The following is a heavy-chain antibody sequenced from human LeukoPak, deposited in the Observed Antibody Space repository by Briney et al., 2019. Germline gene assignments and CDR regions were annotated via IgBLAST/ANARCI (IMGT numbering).Heavy chain of an antibody. J-gene: IGHJ4*02. D-gene: IGHD3-3*01. CDR3: AKGYYDFWTGYPLFDY. CDR2: ISGSGGST. V-gene: IGHV3-23*01. Sequence: GGSLRLSCAASGFTFTNFGMSWVRQAPGKGLDWVSAISGSGGSTHYADSVTGRFTISRDNSKNTLYLQMNSLRAEDTAVYYCAKGYYDFWTGYPLFDYWGQGTLVTVSS. CDR1: GFTFTNFG.